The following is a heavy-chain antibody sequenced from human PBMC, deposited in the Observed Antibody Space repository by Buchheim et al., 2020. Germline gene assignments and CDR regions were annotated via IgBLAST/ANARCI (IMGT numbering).Heavy chain of an antibody. V-gene: IGHV3-23*01. D-gene: IGHD3-3*01. J-gene: IGHJ4*02. CDR2: ISGSGGST. CDR1: GFTFSSYA. Sequence: EVQLLESGGGLVQPGGSLRLSCAASGFTFSSYAMSWVRQAPGKGLEWVSAISGSGGSTYYADSVKGRFTISRDNSKNTPYLQMNSLRAEDTAVYYCAKEDRPSRRFLEWLSPYYFDYWGQGTL. CDR3: AKEDRPSRRFLEWLSPYYFDY.